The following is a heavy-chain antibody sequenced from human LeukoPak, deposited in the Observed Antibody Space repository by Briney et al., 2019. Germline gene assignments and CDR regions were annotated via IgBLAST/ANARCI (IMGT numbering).Heavy chain of an antibody. CDR2: ISGSGGST. J-gene: IGHJ4*02. V-gene: IGHV3-23*01. Sequence: GGSLRLSCAASGFTFSSYAMSWVRQAPGKGLEWGSAISGSGGSTYYADSVKGRFTISRDNSKNTLYLQMSSLRAEDTAVYYCAKDNDSSGYYDYWGQGTLVTVSS. D-gene: IGHD3-22*01. CDR1: GFTFSSYA. CDR3: AKDNDSSGYYDY.